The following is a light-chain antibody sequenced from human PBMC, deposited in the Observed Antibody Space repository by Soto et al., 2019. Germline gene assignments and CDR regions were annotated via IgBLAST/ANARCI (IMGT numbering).Light chain of an antibody. J-gene: IGKJ1*01. CDR1: QSMDNK. Sequence: IVMTQSPATLSVSPGERATLSCRASQSMDNKLAWYQQRPGQAPRLPIYGASIRATGIPARFSGSGSGTEFTLTISGLQSEDFGVYYCQQYKDWRTFGQGTNVEIK. V-gene: IGKV3-15*01. CDR3: QQYKDWRT. CDR2: GAS.